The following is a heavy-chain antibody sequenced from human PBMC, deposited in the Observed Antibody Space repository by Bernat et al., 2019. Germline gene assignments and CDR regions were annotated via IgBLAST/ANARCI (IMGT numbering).Heavy chain of an antibody. Sequence: QLQLQESGPGLVKPSETLSLTCTVSGGSISSSSYYWGWIRQPPGKGLEWIGSIYYSGSTYYNPSLKSRVTISVDTSKNQFSLKLSSVTAADTAVYYCARRYYYDSSGYYGYFDYWGQGTLVTVSS. V-gene: IGHV4-39*07. CDR2: IYYSGST. CDR3: ARRYYYDSSGYYGYFDY. CDR1: GGSISSSSYY. J-gene: IGHJ4*02. D-gene: IGHD3-22*01.